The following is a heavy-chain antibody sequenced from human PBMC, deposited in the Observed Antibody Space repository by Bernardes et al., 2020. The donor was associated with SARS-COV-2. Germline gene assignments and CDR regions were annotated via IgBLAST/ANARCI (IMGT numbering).Heavy chain of an antibody. J-gene: IGHJ3*02. CDR3: VKDKDSSGWYNAFDI. D-gene: IGHD6-13*01. CDR1: GFIFSRYS. CDR2: TSSNGGAT. V-gene: IGHV3-64D*06. Sequence: GGSLRLSCSASGFIFSRYSMHWVRQAPGKGLEYVSGTSSNGGATYSAESVKGRFTISRDNSKSTLYLQMSSLRAEDTAVYYCVKDKDSSGWYNAFDIWGQGTMVTVSS.